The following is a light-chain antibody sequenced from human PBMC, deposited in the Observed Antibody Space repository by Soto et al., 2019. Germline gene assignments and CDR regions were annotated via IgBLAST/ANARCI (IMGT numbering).Light chain of an antibody. J-gene: IGKJ3*01. Sequence: EIVLTQSPGPLSLSPGERATLSCRASQSVSSSYLAWYQQKPGQAPRLLIYDTSSRATGIPDRFSGSGSGTDFTLTISRLEPEDFAVYYCQQYGNSPFTFGPGTKVEIK. CDR3: QQYGNSPFT. V-gene: IGKV3-20*01. CDR1: QSVSSSY. CDR2: DTS.